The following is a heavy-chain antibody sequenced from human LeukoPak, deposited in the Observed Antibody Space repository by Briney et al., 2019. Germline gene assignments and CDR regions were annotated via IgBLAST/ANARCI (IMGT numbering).Heavy chain of an antibody. CDR3: AKFKPRTGFDY. Sequence: SETLSLTCAVSGGSITTASFSWAWIRQPPGQDLEWIATISSSGEAYYHPSLMSRVTISIDTSKNQFSLDLTSVTAADTGLFYCAKFKPRTGFDYWGQGILVIVSS. CDR2: ISSSGEA. D-gene: IGHD1-14*01. V-gene: IGHV4-39*01. CDR1: GGSITTASFS. J-gene: IGHJ4*02.